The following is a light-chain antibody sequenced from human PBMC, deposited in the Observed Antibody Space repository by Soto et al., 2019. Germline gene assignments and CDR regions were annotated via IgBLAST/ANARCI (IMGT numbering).Light chain of an antibody. J-gene: IGKJ1*01. CDR2: KAS. Sequence: DIQMTQSPSTLSGSVGDRVTITCRASQTISSWLAWYQQKPGKAPNLLIYKASTLKSGVPSRFSGSGSGTELTLTISSLQPDDVATYDCQHYNSYSEAFGQGTKVDIK. CDR3: QHYNSYSEA. CDR1: QTISSW. V-gene: IGKV1-5*03.